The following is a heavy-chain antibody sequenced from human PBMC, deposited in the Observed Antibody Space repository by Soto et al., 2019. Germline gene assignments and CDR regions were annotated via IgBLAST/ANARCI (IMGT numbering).Heavy chain of an antibody. CDR3: ARTLAARFDY. D-gene: IGHD6-6*01. V-gene: IGHV3-11*01. CDR2: ITNSGSTK. Sequence: PCGSLKLSCAACGFRFSDYYMSWIRQAPGKGLEWVSHITNSGSTKYYADSVKGRFTISRDNAKNSLFLQMNSLRAEDTAVYYCARTLAARFDYWGQGTPVTVSS. CDR1: GFRFSDYY. J-gene: IGHJ4*02.